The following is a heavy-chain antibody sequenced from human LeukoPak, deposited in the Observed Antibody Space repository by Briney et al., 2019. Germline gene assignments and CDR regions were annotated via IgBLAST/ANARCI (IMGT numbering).Heavy chain of an antibody. CDR2: INHSGST. CDR1: GGSFSGYY. CDR3: ARVGATRNFDY. D-gene: IGHD1-26*01. Sequence: SETLSLTCAVYGGSFSGYYWSWIRQPPGKGLEWIGEINHSGSTNYNPSLKSRVTISADTPKNQFSLKLSSVTAADTAVYYCARVGATRNFDYWGQGTLVTVSS. J-gene: IGHJ4*02. V-gene: IGHV4-34*01.